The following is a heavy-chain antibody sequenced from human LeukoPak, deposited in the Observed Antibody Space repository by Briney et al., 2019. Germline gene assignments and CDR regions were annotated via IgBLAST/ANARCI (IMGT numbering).Heavy chain of an antibody. J-gene: IGHJ3*01. CDR2: IDDGGNT. CDR1: GGSFSDYF. CDR3: ARFSRITWGDWGDAFDV. V-gene: IGHV4-34*01. D-gene: IGHD2-21*02. Sequence: PSETLSLVCSVYGGSFSDYFWSWIRQSPGKGLEWIGEIDDGGNTNYNPSLMSRVIVAMEKSKKQFSLVMRSVTAADTAIYYCARFSRITWGDWGDAFDVWGQGATVIVSS.